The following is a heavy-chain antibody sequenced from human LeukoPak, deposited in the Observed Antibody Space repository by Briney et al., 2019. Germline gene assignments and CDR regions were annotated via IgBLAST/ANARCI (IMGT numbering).Heavy chain of an antibody. J-gene: IGHJ4*02. Sequence: PSETLSLTCSVPGDSISGYYWEWIRQPPGKELEGIGYIHSRGGTHYSPSLESRVTLSVDTSKNQFALKLTAVAAAGTAVYYCARHHRSGDGGTYFDYWGQGTLVTVSS. CDR2: IHSRGGT. CDR1: GDSISGYY. D-gene: IGHD3-22*01. CDR3: ARHHRSGDGGTYFDY. V-gene: IGHV4-4*09.